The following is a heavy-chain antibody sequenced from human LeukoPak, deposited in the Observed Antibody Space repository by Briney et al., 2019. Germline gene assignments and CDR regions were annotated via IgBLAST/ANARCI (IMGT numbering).Heavy chain of an antibody. CDR1: GGSISSYY. J-gene: IGHJ4*02. CDR3: ARGAVTAYFDY. V-gene: IGHV4-59*01. Sequence: PSETLSLTCTVSGGSISSYYWSWIRQPPGKGLEWIGDIYYSGSTNYNPSLKSRVTISVDTSKNQFSLKLSSVTAADTAVYYCARGAVTAYFDYWGQGTLVTVSS. D-gene: IGHD2-21*02. CDR2: IYYSGST.